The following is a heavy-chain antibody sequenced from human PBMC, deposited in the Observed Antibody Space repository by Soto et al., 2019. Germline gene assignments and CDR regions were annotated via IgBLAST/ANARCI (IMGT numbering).Heavy chain of an antibody. CDR1: GYTFTSYG. Sequence: ASVKVSCKASGYTFTSYGISWGRQAPGQGLEWMGWISAYKGNTNYAQKLQGRVTMTTDTSTSTAYMELRSLRSDDTAVYYCARVVDILTGSDYWGQGTLVTVSS. CDR3: ARVVDILTGSDY. V-gene: IGHV1-18*01. CDR2: ISAYKGNT. J-gene: IGHJ4*02. D-gene: IGHD3-9*01.